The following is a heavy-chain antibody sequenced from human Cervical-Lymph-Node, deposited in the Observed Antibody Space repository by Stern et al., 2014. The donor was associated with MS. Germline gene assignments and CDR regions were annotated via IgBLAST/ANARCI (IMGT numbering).Heavy chain of an antibody. J-gene: IGHJ4*02. D-gene: IGHD1-1*01. CDR1: GGSISGYY. V-gene: IGHV4-59*01. CDR2: VYYSGKT. CDR3: ARDSTAWSPSFDY. Sequence: VQLEESGPGLVKPSETLSLTCAVSGGSISGYYWNWIRQSPGKGLEWIGSVYYSGKTNYKPSLNGRVTISLDTSKSQFSLRLSSVIAGDTAVYYCARDSTAWSPSFDYWGQGTLVTVSS.